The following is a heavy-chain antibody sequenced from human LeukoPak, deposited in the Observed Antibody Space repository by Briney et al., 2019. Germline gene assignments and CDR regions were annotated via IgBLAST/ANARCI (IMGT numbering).Heavy chain of an antibody. D-gene: IGHD3-10*01. CDR1: AYTFTGYY. Sequence: ASVKVSCKASAYTFTGYYMHWVRQAPGQGLEWMGRITLNSGDTNYAQKFQGRVTMTRDTSINSAYMELSGLRSDDTAVYYCARNYYGSGKIYYFDYWGQGTLVTVSS. V-gene: IGHV1-2*06. J-gene: IGHJ4*02. CDR2: ITLNSGDT. CDR3: ARNYYGSGKIYYFDY.